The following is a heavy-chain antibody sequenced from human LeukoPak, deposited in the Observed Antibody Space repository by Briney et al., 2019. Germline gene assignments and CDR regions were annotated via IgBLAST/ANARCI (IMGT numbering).Heavy chain of an antibody. V-gene: IGHV1-2*02. D-gene: IGHD4-17*01. Sequence: ASVKVSCKASGYTFTGYYMHWVRQAPGQGLEWMGWINPNSGGTNYAQKFQGRVTMTRDTSISTAYMELSRLTSGDPAVYYCARGDYGVHLSYIDYTGQGTLVTVSS. CDR2: INPNSGGT. CDR3: ARGDYGVHLSYIDY. J-gene: IGHJ4*02. CDR1: GYTFTGYY.